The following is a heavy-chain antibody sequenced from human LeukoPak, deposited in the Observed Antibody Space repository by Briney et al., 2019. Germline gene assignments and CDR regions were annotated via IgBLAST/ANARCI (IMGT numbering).Heavy chain of an antibody. CDR3: ARDRSGSYSGDNYYYYYGMDV. CDR1: GYTFTSYG. CDR2: IIPIFGTA. J-gene: IGHJ6*02. Sequence: GASVKVSCKASGYTFTSYGISWVRQAPGQGLEWMGGIIPIFGTANYAQKFQGRVTITADESTSTAYMELSSLRSEDTAVYYCARDRSGSYSGDNYYYYYGMDVWGQGTTVTVSS. V-gene: IGHV1-69*13. D-gene: IGHD1-26*01.